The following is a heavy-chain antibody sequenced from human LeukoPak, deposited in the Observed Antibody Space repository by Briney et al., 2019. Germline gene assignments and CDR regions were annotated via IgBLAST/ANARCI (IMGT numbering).Heavy chain of an antibody. Sequence: GGSLTLSCAASGFTFSSYAMNWVRQAPGKGLEWVSTISGSGGSTYYADSVKGRFTISRDNSKNTLYLQMNSLRAEDTAVYYCAKSHYASGSSWFDYWGQGTLVTVSS. CDR1: GFTFSSYA. V-gene: IGHV3-23*01. CDR2: ISGSGGST. D-gene: IGHD3-10*01. CDR3: AKSHYASGSSWFDY. J-gene: IGHJ4*02.